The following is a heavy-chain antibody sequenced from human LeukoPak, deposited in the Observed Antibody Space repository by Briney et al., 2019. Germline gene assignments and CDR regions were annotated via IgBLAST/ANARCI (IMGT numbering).Heavy chain of an antibody. CDR3: ARVPRFGAFAAFDY. CDR1: GGSISSYY. Sequence: SETLSLTCTVSGGSISSYYWSWIRQPPGKGLEWIGYIYYSGSTNYNLSLKSRVTISVDTSKNQFSLKLSSVTAADTAVYYCARVPRFGAFAAFDYWGQGTLVTVSS. D-gene: IGHD3-10*01. J-gene: IGHJ4*02. CDR2: IYYSGST. V-gene: IGHV4-59*01.